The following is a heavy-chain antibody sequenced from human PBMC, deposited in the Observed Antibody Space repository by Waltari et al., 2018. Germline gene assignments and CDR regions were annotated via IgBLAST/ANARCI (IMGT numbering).Heavy chain of an antibody. Sequence: EVQLVESGGGLVNPGGSLRLSCAASGFSFSNAWMNWVRQAPGKGREWGGRMKTEADGGTADYAAPVRGRLTISRDDSQNTLYLQRNSLKTEDTAVYYCTPPPYYYYYGMDVWGQGTTVTVSS. V-gene: IGHV3-15*07. CDR2: MKTEADGGTA. J-gene: IGHJ6*02. CDR3: TPPPYYYYYGMDV. CDR1: GFSFSNAW.